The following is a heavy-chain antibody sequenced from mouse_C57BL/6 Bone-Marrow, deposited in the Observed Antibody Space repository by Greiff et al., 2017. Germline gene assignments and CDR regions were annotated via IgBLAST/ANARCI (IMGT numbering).Heavy chain of an antibody. CDR1: GFTFSSYA. CDR2: ISSGGDYI. Sequence: EVQLQESGEGLVKPGGSLKLSCAASGFTFSSYAMSWVRQTPEKRLEWVAYISSGGDYIYYADTVKGRFTISRDNARNTLYLQMSSLKSEDTAMYYCTRGGLYYDYEYWGQGTTLTVSS. D-gene: IGHD2-4*01. CDR3: TRGGLYYDYEY. V-gene: IGHV5-9-1*02. J-gene: IGHJ2*01.